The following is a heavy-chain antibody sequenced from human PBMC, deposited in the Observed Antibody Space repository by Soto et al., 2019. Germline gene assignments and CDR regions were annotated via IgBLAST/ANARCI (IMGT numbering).Heavy chain of an antibody. Sequence: PSETLSLTCAVYGGSFSGYYWSWIRQPPGKGLEWIGEINHSGSTNYNPSLKSRVTISVDTSKNQFSLKLSSVTAADTAVYYCASLTYGSGSYDYYYYGMDVWGQGTTVTVSS. D-gene: IGHD3-10*01. CDR1: GGSFSGYY. V-gene: IGHV4-34*01. CDR2: INHSGST. CDR3: ASLTYGSGSYDYYYYGMDV. J-gene: IGHJ6*02.